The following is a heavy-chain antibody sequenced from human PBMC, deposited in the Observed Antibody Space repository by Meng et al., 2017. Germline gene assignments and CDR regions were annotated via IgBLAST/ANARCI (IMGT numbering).Heavy chain of an antibody. V-gene: IGHV4-39*07. J-gene: IGHJ1*01. D-gene: IGHD6-13*01. CDR2: IYYSGST. CDR3: ARDGIAAAGTGRSYFQH. CDR1: CGCSSSSSYY. Sequence: QSQPQGAGPGRAKPSEALSLTCTVSCGCSSSSSYYWGWIRQPPGKGLEWIGSIYYSGSTYYNPSLKSRVTISVDTSKNQFSLKLSSVTAADTAVYYCARDGIAAAGTGRSYFQHWGQGTLVTVSS.